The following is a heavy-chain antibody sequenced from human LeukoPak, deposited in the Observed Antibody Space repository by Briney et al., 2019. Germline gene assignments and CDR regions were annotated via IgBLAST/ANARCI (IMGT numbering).Heavy chain of an antibody. CDR1: GFTFISYA. Sequence: PGGSLRLSCAASGFTFISYAMSWVRQTPGKGLEWVSTFRGSGVPTYYADSVKGRFTISRDNSKNTLYLQMNSLRAEDTAVYYCARVLYILRYFDYWGKGTTVTISS. CDR2: FRGSGVPT. J-gene: IGHJ6*04. D-gene: IGHD3-9*01. CDR3: ARVLYILRYFDY. V-gene: IGHV3-23*01.